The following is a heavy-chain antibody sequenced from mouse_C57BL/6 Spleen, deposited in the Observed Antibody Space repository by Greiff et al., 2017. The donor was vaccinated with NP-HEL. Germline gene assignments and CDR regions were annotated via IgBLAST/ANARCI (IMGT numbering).Heavy chain of an antibody. J-gene: IGHJ2*01. CDR3: ARRDWDVFDY. Sequence: EVKLMESGGGLVKPGGSLKLSCAASGFTFSDYGMHWVRQAPEKGLEWVAYISSGSSTIYYADTVKGRFTISRDNAKNTLFLQMTSLRSWDTAMYYCARRDWDVFDYWGQGTTLTVSS. CDR1: GFTFSDYG. D-gene: IGHD4-1*01. V-gene: IGHV5-17*01. CDR2: ISSGSSTI.